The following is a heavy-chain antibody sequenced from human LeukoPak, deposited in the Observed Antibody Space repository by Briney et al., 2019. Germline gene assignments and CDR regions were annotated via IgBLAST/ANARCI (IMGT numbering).Heavy chain of an antibody. V-gene: IGHV4-59*01. J-gene: IGHJ4*02. D-gene: IGHD3-22*01. CDR3: ARKSSGWFDY. CDR2: IYSGST. CDR1: GGSISSYY. Sequence: SETLSLTCSVSGGSISSYYWSWIRQPPGKRLEWIGYIYSGSTNYNPSLKSRVTISVDTSKNQFSLKLTSVTAADTAVYYCARKSSGWFDYWGQGTLVTVSS.